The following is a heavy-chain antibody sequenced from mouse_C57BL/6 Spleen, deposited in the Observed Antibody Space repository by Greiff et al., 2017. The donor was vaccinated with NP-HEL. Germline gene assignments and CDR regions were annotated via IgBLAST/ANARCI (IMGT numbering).Heavy chain of an antibody. CDR1: GYTFTDYE. CDR2: IDPETGGT. V-gene: IGHV1-15*01. Sequence: QVQLKQSGAELVRPGASVTLSCKASGYTFTDYEMHWVKQTPVHGLEWIGAIDPETGGTAYNQKFKGKAILTADKSSSTAYMELRSLTSEDSAVYYCTRRGDGYLFAYWGQGTLVTVSA. J-gene: IGHJ3*01. CDR3: TRRGDGYLFAY. D-gene: IGHD2-3*01.